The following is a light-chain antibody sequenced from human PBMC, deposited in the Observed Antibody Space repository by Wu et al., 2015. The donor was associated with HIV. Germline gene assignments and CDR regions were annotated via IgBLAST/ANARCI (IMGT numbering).Light chain of an antibody. Sequence: EIVLTQSPGTLSLSPGERATLSCRASQSVSNYLAWYQQKPGQPPRLLIYDASDRATGISARFSGSGSGTDFTLTISSLEPEDFAVYYCQHRFNWPLIFGQGHDWRLN. J-gene: IGKJ5*01. CDR2: DAS. CDR3: QHRFNWPLI. V-gene: IGKV3-11*01. CDR1: QSVSNY.